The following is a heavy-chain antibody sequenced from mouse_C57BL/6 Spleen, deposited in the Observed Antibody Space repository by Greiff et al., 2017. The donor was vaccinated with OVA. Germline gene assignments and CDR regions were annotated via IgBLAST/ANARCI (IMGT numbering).Heavy chain of an antibody. J-gene: IGHJ3*01. CDR1: GYSFTGYY. CDR3: AREGRSSPGFAY. V-gene: IGHV1-42*01. CDR2: INPSTGGT. Sequence: EVQLQQSGPELVKPGASVKISCKASGYSFTGYYMNWVKQSPEKSLEWIGEINPSTGGTTYNQKFKAKATLTVDKSSSTAYMQLKSLTSEDSAVYYCAREGRSSPGFAYWGQGTLVTVSA.